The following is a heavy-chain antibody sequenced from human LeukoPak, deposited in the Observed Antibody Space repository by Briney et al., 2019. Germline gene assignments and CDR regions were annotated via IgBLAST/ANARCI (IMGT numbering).Heavy chain of an antibody. CDR2: IDYSGST. J-gene: IGHJ4*03. D-gene: IGHD6-19*01. Sequence: SETLSLTCTISGGSISSYYWSWIRQPPGKRLEWIGYIDYSGSTNYNPSLKSRVTISLDTSKNQFSLKLSSVTAADTAVYYCARGYSSGWYYFDYWGQGTTVTVSS. CDR3: ARGYSSGWYYFDY. V-gene: IGHV4-59*08. CDR1: GGSISSYY.